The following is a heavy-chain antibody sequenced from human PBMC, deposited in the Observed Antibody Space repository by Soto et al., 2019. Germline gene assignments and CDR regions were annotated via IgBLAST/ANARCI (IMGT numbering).Heavy chain of an antibody. V-gene: IGHV3-30-3*01. J-gene: IGHJ4*02. CDR1: GFTFSSHA. D-gene: IGHD2-21*01. Sequence: GGSLRLSCAASGFTFSSHAMHWVRQAPGKGLEWVAVVSYDGINKYYADSVKGRFSISRDNSKNTLFLQMNSLRAEDTAVYYCASRLFLGDYVDYWGQGTLVTVSS. CDR3: ASRLFLGDYVDY. CDR2: VSYDGINK.